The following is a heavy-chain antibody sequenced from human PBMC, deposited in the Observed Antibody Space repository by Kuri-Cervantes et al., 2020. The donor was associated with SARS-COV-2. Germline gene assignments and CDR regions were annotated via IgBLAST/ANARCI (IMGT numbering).Heavy chain of an antibody. CDR2: ISYDGSNK. CDR3: ARDHGIAAAGTSGGFDY. CDR1: GFTFSSYA. D-gene: IGHD6-13*01. V-gene: IGHV3-30-3*01. J-gene: IGHJ4*02. Sequence: SLKISCAASGFTFSSYAMHWVRQAPGKGLEWVAVISYDGSNKYYADSVKGRFTISRDNSKNTLYLQMSSLRAEDTAVYYCARDHGIAAAGTSGGFDYWGQGTLVTVSS.